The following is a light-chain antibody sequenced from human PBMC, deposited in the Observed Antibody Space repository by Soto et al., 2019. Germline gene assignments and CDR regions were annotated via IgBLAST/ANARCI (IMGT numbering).Light chain of an antibody. Sequence: DIQMTQSPSSLSASVGDRVTIACRASQDIYTFLNWYQQKPGKAPKLLIFGASSLQSGVPSRFSGSGSGTVFTLTIRSLQPEDFATYYCEQSYITPPITFGQGTRREIK. V-gene: IGKV1-39*01. CDR2: GAS. CDR1: QDIYTF. J-gene: IGKJ5*01. CDR3: EQSYITPPIT.